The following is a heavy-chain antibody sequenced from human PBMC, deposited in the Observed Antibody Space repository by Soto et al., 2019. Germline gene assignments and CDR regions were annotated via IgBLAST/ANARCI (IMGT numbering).Heavy chain of an antibody. J-gene: IGHJ6*02. Sequence: GGSLRLSCAASGFTFSSYGMHWVRQAPGKGLEWVAVISYDGSNKYYADSVKGRFTISRDNSKNTLYLQMNSLRAEDTAVYYCAKEGESGSSWDYYYYGMEVWGQGTTVTVSS. CDR3: AKEGESGSSWDYYYYGMEV. CDR2: ISYDGSNK. CDR1: GFTFSSYG. V-gene: IGHV3-30*18. D-gene: IGHD6-13*01.